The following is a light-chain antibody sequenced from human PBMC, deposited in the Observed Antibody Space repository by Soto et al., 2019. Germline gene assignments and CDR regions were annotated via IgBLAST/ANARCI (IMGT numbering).Light chain of an antibody. V-gene: IGLV4-69*01. J-gene: IGLJ2*01. Sequence: QPVLTQSPSASASLGASVKLTCTLSSGHSSYAIAWHQQQPEKGPRYLMKLNSDGSHSKGDGIPDRFSGSSSGAERYPTIHGFQWEDEAGYYCQPWGTGMHVVFGGGTKLTVL. CDR2: LNSDGSH. CDR3: QPWGTGMHVV. CDR1: SGHSSYA.